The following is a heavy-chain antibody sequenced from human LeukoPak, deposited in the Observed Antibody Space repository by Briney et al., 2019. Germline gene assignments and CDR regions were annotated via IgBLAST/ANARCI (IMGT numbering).Heavy chain of an antibody. Sequence: GESLQISCNGSGYSFTSYWIGWVRPMPGKGLGWMGIIFPGDSDTRYSPSFQGQVTISADRSISTAYLQWSSLKASDTAMYYCARRTSGHCSSTTCLFDYWGQGTLVTVSS. V-gene: IGHV5-51*01. J-gene: IGHJ4*02. CDR1: GYSFTSYW. CDR3: ARRTSGHCSSTTCLFDY. D-gene: IGHD2-2*03. CDR2: IFPGDSDT.